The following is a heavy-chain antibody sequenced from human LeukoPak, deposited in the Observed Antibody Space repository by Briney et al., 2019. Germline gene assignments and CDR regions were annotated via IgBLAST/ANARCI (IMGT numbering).Heavy chain of an antibody. V-gene: IGHV1-46*01. J-gene: IGHJ4*02. D-gene: IGHD1-26*01. CDR1: GYTFTNYY. CDR3: ARDARSGSYFYDY. CDR2: INPSGGST. Sequence: ASVKVSCKASGYTFTNYYMHWVRQAPGQGLEWMGIINPSGGSTSYAQKFQGRVTMTTDTSTSTAYMELRSLRSDDTAVYYCARDARSGSYFYDYWGQGTLVTVSS.